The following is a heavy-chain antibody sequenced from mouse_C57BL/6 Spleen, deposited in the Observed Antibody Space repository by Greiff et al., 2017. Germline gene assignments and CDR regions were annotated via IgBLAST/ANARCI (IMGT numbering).Heavy chain of an antibody. D-gene: IGHD2-10*02. J-gene: IGHJ4*01. V-gene: IGHV1-69*01. CDR1: GYTFTSYW. CDR3: ARSGYVGAMDY. CDR2: IDPSDSYT. Sequence: QVQLQQSGAELVMPGASVKLSCKASGYTFTSYWMHWVKQRPGQGLEWIGEIDPSDSYTNYNQKFKGKSTLTVDKSSSTAYMQLSSLTSEDSAVYYCARSGYVGAMDYWGQGTSVTVSS.